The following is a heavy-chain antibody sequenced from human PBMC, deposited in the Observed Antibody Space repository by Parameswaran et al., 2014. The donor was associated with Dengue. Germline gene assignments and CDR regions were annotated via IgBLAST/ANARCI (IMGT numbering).Heavy chain of an antibody. V-gene: IGHV4-31*02. J-gene: IGHJ4*02. Sequence: RWIRQPQEGLEWIGYIYYSGSTYYNPSLKSRVTISVDTSKNQFSLKLSSVTAADTAVYYCARDPGSYYFDYWGQGTLVTVSS. CDR2: IYYSGST. D-gene: IGHD3-10*01. CDR3: ARDPGSYYFDY.